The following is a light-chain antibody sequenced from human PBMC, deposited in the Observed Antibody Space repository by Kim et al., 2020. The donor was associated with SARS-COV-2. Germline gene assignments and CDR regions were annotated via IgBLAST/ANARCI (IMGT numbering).Light chain of an antibody. CDR1: QTISTW. CDR3: QHYSRFPYT. Sequence: DIQMTQSPSTLSAPVGDRVTITCRASQTISTWLAWYQQKPGKAPNLLIYLASTLESGVPSRFIGSGSGTEFTLTIDSLQPDDFATYYCQHYSRFPYTFGQGTKVDIK. J-gene: IGKJ2*01. CDR2: LAS. V-gene: IGKV1-5*03.